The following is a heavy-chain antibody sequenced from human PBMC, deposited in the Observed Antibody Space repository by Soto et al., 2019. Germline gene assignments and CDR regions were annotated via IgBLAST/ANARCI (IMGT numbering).Heavy chain of an antibody. CDR3: AREPGRIAVAGFDY. Sequence: QVQLVESGGGVVQPGRSLRLSCVASGVMFDSYGMHWVRQAPGKGLEWVAIILYDGSEKYHADSVKGRFTISRDNSKNTLYLQMNSLRAEDTALYYFAREPGRIAVAGFDYWGQGTLVTVSS. CDR1: GVMFDSYG. V-gene: IGHV3-33*01. CDR2: ILYDGSEK. J-gene: IGHJ4*02. D-gene: IGHD6-19*01.